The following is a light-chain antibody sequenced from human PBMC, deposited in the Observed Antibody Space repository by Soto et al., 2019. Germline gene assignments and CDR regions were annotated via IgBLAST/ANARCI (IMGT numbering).Light chain of an antibody. J-gene: IGLJ3*02. Sequence: QSALTQPASVSGSPGQSITISCTGTSSDVGGYNYVSWYQQHPGKAPKLMIYEVSNRPSGVSNRFSGSKSGNTASLTISGLQAEDEADYYCNSYTYSGTLWVFGGGTKVTVL. CDR2: EVS. CDR3: NSYTYSGTLWV. V-gene: IGLV2-14*01. CDR1: SSDVGGYNY.